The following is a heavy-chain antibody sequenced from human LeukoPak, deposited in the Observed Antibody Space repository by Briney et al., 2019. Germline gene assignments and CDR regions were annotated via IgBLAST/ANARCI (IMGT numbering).Heavy chain of an antibody. CDR2: INPNSGGT. V-gene: IGHV1-2*06. D-gene: IGHD4-23*01. J-gene: IGHJ5*02. CDR3: ARGGPRGNSNWFEP. Sequence: ASVKVSCKASGYTFTGYYMHWVRQAPGQGLEWMGRINPNSGGTNYAQKFQGRVTMTRDTSISTAYMELSRLRSDDTAVYYCARGGPRGNSNWFEPWGQGTLVTVSS. CDR1: GYTFTGYY.